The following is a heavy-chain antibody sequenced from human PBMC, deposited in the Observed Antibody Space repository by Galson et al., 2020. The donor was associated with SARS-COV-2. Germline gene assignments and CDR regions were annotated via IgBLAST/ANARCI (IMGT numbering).Heavy chain of an antibody. CDR2: INHSGST. V-gene: IGHV4-34*01. CDR3: ARPQYYYGSGSYRFDAFDI. D-gene: IGHD3-10*01. CDR1: GGSFSGYY. J-gene: IGHJ3*02. Sequence: SETLSLTCAVYGGSFSGYYWSWIRQPPGKGLEWIGEINHSGSTNYNPSLKSRVTISVDTSKNQFSLKLSSVTAADTAVYYCARPQYYYGSGSYRFDAFDIWGQGTMVTVSS.